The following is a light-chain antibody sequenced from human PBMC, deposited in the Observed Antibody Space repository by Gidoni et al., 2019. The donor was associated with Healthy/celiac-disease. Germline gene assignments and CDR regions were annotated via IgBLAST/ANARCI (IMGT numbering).Light chain of an antibody. CDR3: SSYTSSSTLRV. Sequence: QSAPTQPASVSGSPGQSITISCPGTSSDVGGYNYVSWYQQHPGKAPKLMIYEVSNRPSGVSNRFSGSKSGNTASLTISGLQAEDEADYYCSSYTSSSTLRVFGGGTKLTVL. J-gene: IGLJ2*01. CDR2: EVS. CDR1: SSDVGGYNY. V-gene: IGLV2-14*01.